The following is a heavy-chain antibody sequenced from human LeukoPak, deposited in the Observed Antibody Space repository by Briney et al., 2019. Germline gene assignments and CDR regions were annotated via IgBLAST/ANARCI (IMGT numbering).Heavy chain of an antibody. Sequence: GGSLRLSCAASGFTFSTYGMSWVRQAPGKGLEWVSAISGSGGSSYYADSVRGRFAISRDNTENTLYLQMNSLRAEDTAVYYCAREQIAVAGTGPSSWFNPWGQGTLVTVSS. CDR2: ISGSGGSS. J-gene: IGHJ5*02. CDR3: AREQIAVAGTGPSSWFNP. D-gene: IGHD6-19*01. V-gene: IGHV3-23*01. CDR1: GFTFSTYG.